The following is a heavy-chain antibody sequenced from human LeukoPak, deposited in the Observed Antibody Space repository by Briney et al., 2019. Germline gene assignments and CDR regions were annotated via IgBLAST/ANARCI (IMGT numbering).Heavy chain of an antibody. Sequence: PSETLSLTCTVSGGSISSGGYYWSWIRQPPGKGLEWIGYIYHSGSTYYNPSLKSRVTISVDRSKNQFSLKLSSVTAADTAVYFCARWPSLSWYHAFDIWGQGTMVTVSS. CDR2: IYHSGST. V-gene: IGHV4-30-2*01. CDR3: ARWPSLSWYHAFDI. J-gene: IGHJ3*02. CDR1: GGSISSGGYY. D-gene: IGHD6-13*01.